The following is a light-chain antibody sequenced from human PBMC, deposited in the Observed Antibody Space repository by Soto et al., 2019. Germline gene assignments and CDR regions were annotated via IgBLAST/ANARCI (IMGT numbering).Light chain of an antibody. CDR1: SNDVGAFDY. J-gene: IGLJ2*01. Sequence: QSVLTQPASVSASPGQSISISCTGTSNDVGAFDYVSWYQQHPGKAPKLIIFEVFNRPSGVSTRFSGSKSGSTASLTISGLQAEDEADYFCSSYTTTSSPHVLFGGGTKVTVL. V-gene: IGLV2-14*01. CDR2: EVF. CDR3: SSYTTTSSPHVL.